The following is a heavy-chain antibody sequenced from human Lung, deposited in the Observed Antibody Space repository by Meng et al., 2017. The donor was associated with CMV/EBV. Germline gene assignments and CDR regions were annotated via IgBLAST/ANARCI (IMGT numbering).Heavy chain of an antibody. CDR2: ISAYNGNT. J-gene: IGHJ6*02. D-gene: IGHD2-2*02. CDR1: GYTFTSYG. Sequence: SXXVSXKASGYTFTSYGISWVRQAPGQGLEWMGWISAYNGNTNYAQKLQGRVTMTTDTSTSTAYMELRSLRSDDTAVYYCARNPLYCSSTSCYIPGNYYYYYGMDVWGQGXTVTVSS. V-gene: IGHV1-18*01. CDR3: ARNPLYCSSTSCYIPGNYYYYYGMDV.